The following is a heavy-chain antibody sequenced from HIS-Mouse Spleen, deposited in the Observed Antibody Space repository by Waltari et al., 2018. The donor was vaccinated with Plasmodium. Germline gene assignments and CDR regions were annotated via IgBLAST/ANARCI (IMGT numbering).Heavy chain of an antibody. Sequence: QLQLQESGPGLVKPSETLSLTCTVSGGSISSSSYYWGWIRQPPGKVHEWIVSIDYSGTTYYNPSLKSLFTISLDTSKNQFSLKLSSLTAADTAVYYCARIRMDTAMVPAFDIWGQGTMVTVSS. V-gene: IGHV4-39*07. CDR3: ARIRMDTAMVPAFDI. CDR1: GGSISSSSYY. J-gene: IGHJ3*02. CDR2: IDYSGTT. D-gene: IGHD5-18*01.